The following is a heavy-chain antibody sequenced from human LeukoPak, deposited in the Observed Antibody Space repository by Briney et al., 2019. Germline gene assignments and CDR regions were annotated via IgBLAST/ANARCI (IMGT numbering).Heavy chain of an antibody. CDR2: IKSKTDGGTT. J-gene: IGHJ4*02. V-gene: IGHV3-15*01. D-gene: IGHD3-10*01. CDR1: GFTFSNAW. Sequence: GGSLRLSCAASGFTFSNAWMSWVRQAPGKGLGWVGRIKSKTDGGTTDDAAPVKGRFTISSDDSKNTLYLQMNSLKTEDTAVYYCTTLITYYYGSGRDYWGQGTLVTVSS. CDR3: TTLITYYYGSGRDY.